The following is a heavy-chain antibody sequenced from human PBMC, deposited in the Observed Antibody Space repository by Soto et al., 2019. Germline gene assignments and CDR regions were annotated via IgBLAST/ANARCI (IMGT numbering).Heavy chain of an antibody. J-gene: IGHJ4*02. CDR1: GFTFSNYA. D-gene: IGHD6-6*01. CDR2: AWHDGRHL. V-gene: IGHV3-33*06. CDR3: AKDGWVAARLLQVDY. Sequence: GGSLRLSCAASGFTFSNYAMHWVRQAPGKGLEWVAVAWHDGRHLAYADSVKGRFTISRDNSKNTLYLQMNSLRAEDTAVYYCAKDGWVAARLLQVDYWGQGTLVTVSS.